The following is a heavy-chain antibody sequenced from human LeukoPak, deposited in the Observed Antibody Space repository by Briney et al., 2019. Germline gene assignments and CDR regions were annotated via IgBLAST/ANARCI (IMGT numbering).Heavy chain of an antibody. CDR3: ARSMPHSSSXXXGMDV. CDR2: IYYSGST. CDR1: GGSISSYY. Sequence: PSETLSLTCTVPGGSISSYYWSWIRQPPGKGLEWIGYIYYSGSTNYNPSLKSRVTISVDTSKNQFSLKLSSVTAADTAVYYCARSMPHSSSXXXGMDVWGQGTTVTVSS. D-gene: IGHD6-13*01. V-gene: IGHV4-59*01. J-gene: IGHJ6*02.